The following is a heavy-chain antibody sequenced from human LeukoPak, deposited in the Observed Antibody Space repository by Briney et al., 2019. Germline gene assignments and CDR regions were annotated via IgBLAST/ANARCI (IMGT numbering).Heavy chain of an antibody. J-gene: IGHJ4*02. CDR3: ARARSDYYGSGSYPRIDY. CDR2: INHSGST. Sequence: SETLSLTCAVYGGSFSGYYWSWIRQPPGKGLEWIGEINHSGSTNYNPSLKSRVTISVDTSKNQFSLKLSSVTAADPAVYYCARARSDYYGSGSYPRIDYWGQGTLVTVSS. D-gene: IGHD3-10*01. V-gene: IGHV4-34*01. CDR1: GGSFSGYY.